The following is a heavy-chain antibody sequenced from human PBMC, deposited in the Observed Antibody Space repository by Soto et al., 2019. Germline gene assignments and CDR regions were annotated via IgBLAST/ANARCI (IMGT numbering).Heavy chain of an antibody. CDR1: GFSFSDYA. CDR2: ISYDGSMK. Sequence: QVQLLESGGGVVRPGRSLRLSCAASGFSFSDYAIHWVRQAPGKGLEWVSVISYDGSMKYYADSVKGRFTISRDNSKNTVHLRLDSLKAEDTDIYYCAREVRLAAIDLAYWGQGTLVTVSS. J-gene: IGHJ4*02. D-gene: IGHD2-21*01. CDR3: AREVRLAAIDLAY. V-gene: IGHV3-30*04.